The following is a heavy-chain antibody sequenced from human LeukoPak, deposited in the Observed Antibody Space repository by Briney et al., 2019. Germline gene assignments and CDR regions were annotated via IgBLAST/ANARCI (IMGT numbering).Heavy chain of an antibody. D-gene: IGHD5-18*01. V-gene: IGHV4-59*01. CDR2: IFYSGST. CDR1: GGSISSYY. J-gene: IGHJ4*02. Sequence: SETLSLTCTVSGGSISSYYWSWIRQPPGKGLEWIGYIFYSGSTNYNPSLKSRVTISVDTSKNQFSLKLSSVTAADTAVYYCARGRDTAMVYFDYWGQGTLVTVSS. CDR3: ARGRDTAMVYFDY.